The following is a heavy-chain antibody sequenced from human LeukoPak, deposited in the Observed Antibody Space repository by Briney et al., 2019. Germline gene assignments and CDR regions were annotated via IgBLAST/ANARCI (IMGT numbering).Heavy chain of an antibody. V-gene: IGHV4-59*02. CDR1: GVSVSSYY. D-gene: IGHD5-18*01. CDR3: ARGFRQQLVTGWFDP. Sequence: PSETLSLTCTVSGVSVSSYYWMWIRQPPGKGLEWIGYIYYNGNSNYNPSLRSRVTMSVDPSNNQFSLRLRSVTAADTAVYYCARGFRQQLVTGWFDPWGQGSLVIVSS. CDR2: IYYNGNS. J-gene: IGHJ5*02.